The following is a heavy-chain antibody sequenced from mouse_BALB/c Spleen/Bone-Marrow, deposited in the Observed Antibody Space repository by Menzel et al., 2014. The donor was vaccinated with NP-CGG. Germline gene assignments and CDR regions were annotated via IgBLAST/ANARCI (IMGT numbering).Heavy chain of an antibody. J-gene: IGHJ4*01. CDR2: INPSNGRT. CDR1: GYTFTGYW. V-gene: IGHV1S81*02. Sequence: QVQLQQSGAELVKPGASVKLSCKASGYTFTGYWMHWVKQRPGQGLEWIGEINPSNGRTNYNEKFKSMATLTVDKSSSPAYMHLSSLASEDSAVFYCARLIYCSSYIVDFWGQGTSVTVSS. D-gene: IGHD1-1*01. CDR3: ARLIYCSSYIVDF.